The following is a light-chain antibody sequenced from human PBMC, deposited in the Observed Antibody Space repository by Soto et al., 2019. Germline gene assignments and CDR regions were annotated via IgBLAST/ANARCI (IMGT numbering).Light chain of an antibody. J-gene: IGLJ2*01. CDR3: SSYTSSTVV. Sequence: QSALTQPASVSGSPGQSITISCTGTSSDVGGYNYVSWYQQHPGKAPKLMIYEVSNRPSGVSNRFSGSKSGNTASLTISGLQAEDDDYYYCSSYTSSTVVFGGGTKLTVL. CDR2: EVS. V-gene: IGLV2-14*01. CDR1: SSDVGGYNY.